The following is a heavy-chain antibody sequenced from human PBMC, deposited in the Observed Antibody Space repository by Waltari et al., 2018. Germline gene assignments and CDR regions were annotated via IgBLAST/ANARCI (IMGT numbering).Heavy chain of an antibody. CDR1: GGTFSSYA. CDR2: IIPIFGTA. D-gene: IGHD3-22*01. V-gene: IGHV1-69*05. CDR3: ARGSSDYDRSGYPLDY. Sequence: QDQLVQSGAEVKKPGSSVKVSCKASGGTFSSYAISWVRQAPGQGLEWMGGIIPIFGTANYAQKFQGRVTTTTDESTSTAYMELSSMRSEDTAVYYCARGSSDYDRSGYPLDYWGQGTLVTVSS. J-gene: IGHJ4*02.